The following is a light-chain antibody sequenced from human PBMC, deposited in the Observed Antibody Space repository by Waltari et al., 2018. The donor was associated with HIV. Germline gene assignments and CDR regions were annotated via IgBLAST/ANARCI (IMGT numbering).Light chain of an antibody. CDR2: RNN. J-gene: IGLJ3*02. CDR3: AAWDDSLNGAV. Sequence: QSVLTQPPSASGPPGQRVTISCSGSSSNIGSTIVNWYQQLPGTAPKLLIYRNNQRPSGVPDRFSGSKSGTSASLAISGLQSEDDADYYCAAWDDSLNGAVFGGGTKLTVL. V-gene: IGLV1-44*01. CDR1: SSNIGSTI.